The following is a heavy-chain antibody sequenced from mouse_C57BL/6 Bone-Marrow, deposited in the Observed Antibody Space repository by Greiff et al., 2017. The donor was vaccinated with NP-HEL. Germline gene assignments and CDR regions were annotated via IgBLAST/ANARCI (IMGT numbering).Heavy chain of an antibody. Sequence: VQLQQPGAELVKPGASVKMSCKASGYTFTSYWITWVKQRPGQGLEWIGDIYPGSGSTNYNEKFKSKATLTVDTSSSTAYMQLSSLTSEDSAVYYCARSGDYDYDVRFDYWGQGTTLTVSS. CDR2: IYPGSGST. V-gene: IGHV1-55*01. J-gene: IGHJ2*01. D-gene: IGHD2-4*01. CDR1: GYTFTSYW. CDR3: ARSGDYDYDVRFDY.